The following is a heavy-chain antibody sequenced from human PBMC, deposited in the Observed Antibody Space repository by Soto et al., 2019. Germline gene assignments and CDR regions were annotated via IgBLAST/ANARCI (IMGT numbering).Heavy chain of an antibody. J-gene: IGHJ4*02. Sequence: PGGSMRLSSAASGFTFSSYAMRWVRQAPGKGLEWVSTISGSGVSTYYADSVEGRFTISRDNSKNTLYLQVNSLRAEDTAVYYCAKGGNWHVIDYWGQGTLVTVSS. CDR2: ISGSGVST. D-gene: IGHD1-1*01. CDR1: GFTFSSYA. CDR3: AKGGNWHVIDY. V-gene: IGHV3-23*01.